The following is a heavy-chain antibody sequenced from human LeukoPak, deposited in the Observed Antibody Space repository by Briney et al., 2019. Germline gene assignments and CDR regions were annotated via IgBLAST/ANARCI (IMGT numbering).Heavy chain of an antibody. V-gene: IGHV3-30*04. Sequence: PGGSLRLSCAASGFTFSSYAMHWVRQAPGKGLEWVAVISYDGSNKYYADSVKGRFTISRDNSKNTLYLQMNSLRAEDTAVYYCARFSTVTHIDYWGQGTLVTVSS. J-gene: IGHJ4*02. D-gene: IGHD4-17*01. CDR1: GFTFSSYA. CDR2: ISYDGSNK. CDR3: ARFSTVTHIDY.